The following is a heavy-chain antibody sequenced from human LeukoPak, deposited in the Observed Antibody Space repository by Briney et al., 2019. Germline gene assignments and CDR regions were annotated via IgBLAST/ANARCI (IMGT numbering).Heavy chain of an antibody. CDR2: ISTYNGNT. D-gene: IGHD2-15*01. CDR1: GGTFSSYA. Sequence: ASVKVSCKASGGTFSSYAISWVRQAPGQGLEWMGWISTYNGNTNYAQKFQGRVTLTTDTSTSIAYMDLRSLRSDDTAVYHCARVTLGSWYFDLWGRGTLVTVSS. V-gene: IGHV1-18*01. J-gene: IGHJ2*01. CDR3: ARVTLGSWYFDL.